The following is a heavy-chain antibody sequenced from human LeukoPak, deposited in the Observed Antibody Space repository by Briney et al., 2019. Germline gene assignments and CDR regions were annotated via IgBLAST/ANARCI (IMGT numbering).Heavy chain of an antibody. CDR2: ISSYNGNT. V-gene: IGHV1-18*04. J-gene: IGHJ2*01. D-gene: IGHD5-12*01. CDR3: ARVSTNSRVGGYDPQWYFDL. CDR1: GYTFINYG. Sequence: GASVEVSCKASGYTFINYGFTWVRQAPGQGLEWMGWISSYNGNTNYLQKFQGRVTMTTDTSTNTVYMELRSLSSDDTAVYYCARVSTNSRVGGYDPQWYFDLWGRGTLVTVSS.